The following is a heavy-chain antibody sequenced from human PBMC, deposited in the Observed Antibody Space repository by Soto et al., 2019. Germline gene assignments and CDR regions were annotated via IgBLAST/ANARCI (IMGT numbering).Heavy chain of an antibody. CDR3: AKGTEYGVVLMSTFDY. CDR1: GYTFTSYA. V-gene: IGHV7-4-1*01. D-gene: IGHD3-3*01. CDR2: INTNTGNP. Sequence: ASVKVSCKASGYTFTSYAMNWVRQAPGQGLEWMGWINTNTGNPTYAQGFTGRFVFSLDTSVSTAYLQICSLKAEDTALYFCAKGTEYGVVLMSTFDYWGQGSLVTVSS. J-gene: IGHJ4*02.